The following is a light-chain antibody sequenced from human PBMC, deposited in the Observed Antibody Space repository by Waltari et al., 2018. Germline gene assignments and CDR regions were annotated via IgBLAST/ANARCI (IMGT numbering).Light chain of an antibody. V-gene: IGKV3-20*01. J-gene: IGKJ4*01. CDR1: QSVSRSY. Sequence: EIVLTQSLGTLSLSPGERGTLSCRASQSVSRSYLAWYQQKPGQAPRLLIYDASSRATGIPDRFSGSGSGTDFTLTISRVEPEDFAVYYCQQYATSPLTFGGGTKVEIK. CDR2: DAS. CDR3: QQYATSPLT.